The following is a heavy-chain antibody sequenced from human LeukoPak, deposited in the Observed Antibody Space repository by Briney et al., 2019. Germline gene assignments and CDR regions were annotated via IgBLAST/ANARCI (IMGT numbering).Heavy chain of an antibody. J-gene: IGHJ6*03. CDR3: ARDAHLTGYYDYYYYYTDV. Sequence: ASVKVSCKASGYTFISYAMNWVRQAPGQGLEWMGWINTNTGNPTYAQGFTGRFVFSLDTSVSTAYLQISSLKAEDTAVYYCARDAHLTGYYDYYYYYTDVWGKGTTVTVSS. CDR2: INTNTGNP. V-gene: IGHV7-4-1*02. D-gene: IGHD3-9*01. CDR1: GYTFISYA.